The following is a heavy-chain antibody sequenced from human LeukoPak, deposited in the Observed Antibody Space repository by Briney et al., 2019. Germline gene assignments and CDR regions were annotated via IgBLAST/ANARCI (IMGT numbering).Heavy chain of an antibody. J-gene: IGHJ5*02. CDR1: GVSISSYY. V-gene: IGHV4-4*07. CDR2: IYTSGNT. CDR3: ARDLPGRDWFDP. D-gene: IGHD1-14*01. Sequence: PSETLSLTCTVSGVSISSYYWSWIRQPAGKGLEWIGRIYTSGNTNYNPSLKSRVTISVDKSKNQFSLKLSSVTAADTAVYYCARDLPGRDWFDPWGQGTLVTVSS.